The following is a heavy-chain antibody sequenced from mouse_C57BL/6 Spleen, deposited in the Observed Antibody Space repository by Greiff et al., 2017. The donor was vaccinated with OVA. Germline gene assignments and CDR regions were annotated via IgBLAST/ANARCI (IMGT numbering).Heavy chain of an antibody. Sequence: EVMLVESGGDLVKPGGSLKLSCAASGFTFSSYGMSWVRQTPDKRLEWVATISSGGSYTYYPDNVKGRVTISRDNAKNTLNLQMSSLKSEDTAMYYCARRGYGSSDWYFDVWGTGTTVTVSS. D-gene: IGHD1-1*01. CDR3: ARRGYGSSDWYFDV. J-gene: IGHJ1*03. CDR1: GFTFSSYG. CDR2: ISSGGSYT. V-gene: IGHV5-6*02.